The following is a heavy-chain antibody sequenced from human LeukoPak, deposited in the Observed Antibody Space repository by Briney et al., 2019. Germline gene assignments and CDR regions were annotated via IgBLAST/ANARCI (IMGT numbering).Heavy chain of an antibody. J-gene: IGHJ4*02. CDR2: ISGSGGTR. D-gene: IGHD3-10*01. Sequence: GGSLRLSCAASGFTFGNYEMNWVRQAPGKGLEWVSYISGSGGTRYYADSVKGRFTISRDNAKNSLYLQMNSLRAEDTAVYYCARRQTYYYGSGSYMGLDYWGQGTLVTVSS. CDR1: GFTFGNYE. CDR3: ARRQTYYYGSGSYMGLDY. V-gene: IGHV3-48*03.